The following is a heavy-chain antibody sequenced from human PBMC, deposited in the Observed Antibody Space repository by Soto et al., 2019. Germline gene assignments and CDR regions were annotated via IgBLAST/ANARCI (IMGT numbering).Heavy chain of an antibody. Sequence: GGSLRLSCAASGFNCSSYAMSWVRQAPGMGLEWVSAISGSGGSTYYVGSVKGRFTMSRDNSKNTLYLQMNSRRAEGTAVYYCSRRWLRFQSYYYYGMDVWGQGTTVTVSS. CDR3: SRRWLRFQSYYYYGMDV. CDR1: GFNCSSYA. J-gene: IGHJ6*02. V-gene: IGHV3-23*01. CDR2: ISGSGGST. D-gene: IGHD3-9*01.